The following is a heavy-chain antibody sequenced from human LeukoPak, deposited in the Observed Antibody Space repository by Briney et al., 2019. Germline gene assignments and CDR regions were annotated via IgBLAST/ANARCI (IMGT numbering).Heavy chain of an antibody. J-gene: IGHJ4*02. CDR3: ARDQYYGSGSYYPPSLYYFDY. V-gene: IGHV1-2*02. D-gene: IGHD3-10*01. CDR1: GYTFTGYY. Sequence: GASVTVSCTASGYTFTGYYMHWVRQAPGQGLEWMGWINPNSGGTNYAQKFQGRVTMTRDTSISTAYMELSRLRSDDTAVYYCARDQYYGSGSYYPPSLYYFDYWGQGTLVTVSS. CDR2: INPNSGGT.